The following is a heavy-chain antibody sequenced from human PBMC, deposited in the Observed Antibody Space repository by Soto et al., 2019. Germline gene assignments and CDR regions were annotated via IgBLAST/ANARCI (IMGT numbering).Heavy chain of an antibody. J-gene: IGHJ5*02. D-gene: IGHD6-25*01. CDR3: AGQTFTIAAASYGRSNWFDP. CDR1: GGSISSGGYY. Sequence: SETLSLTCTVSGGSISSGGYYWGWVRQPPGKGLEWIGTIYFTGNTYYTPSLKSRLTMSIDTSKNEFSLRLNSVTAADTAVYYCAGQTFTIAAASYGRSNWFDPWGPGTLVTVSS. V-gene: IGHV4-39*01. CDR2: IYFTGNT.